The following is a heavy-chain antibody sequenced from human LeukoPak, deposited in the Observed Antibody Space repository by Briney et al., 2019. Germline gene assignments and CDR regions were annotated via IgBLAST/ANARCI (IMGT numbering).Heavy chain of an antibody. Sequence: PGGSLRLSCAASGFTFSSYAMSWVRQAPGRGLEWVSAISASGDRTYYADSVKGRITISRDNSKNTLYLQMNSLRAEDTAVYSCAKNGEVLSWFDPWGRGTLVTVSS. CDR3: AKNGEVLSWFDP. J-gene: IGHJ5*02. CDR2: ISASGDRT. V-gene: IGHV3-23*01. D-gene: IGHD3-10*01. CDR1: GFTFSSYA.